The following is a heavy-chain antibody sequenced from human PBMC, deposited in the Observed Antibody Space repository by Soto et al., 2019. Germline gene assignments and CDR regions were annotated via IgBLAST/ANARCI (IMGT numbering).Heavy chain of an antibody. J-gene: IGHJ4*02. CDR3: ARDGTFYSGYDLVAFDY. V-gene: IGHV3-33*01. D-gene: IGHD5-12*01. CDR1: GFTFSSYG. Sequence: GGSLRLSCAASGFTFSSYGMHWVRQAPGKGLEWVAVIWYDGSNKYYADSVKGRFTISRDNSKNTLYLQMNSLRAEDTAVYYCARDGTFYSGYDLVAFDYWGQGTLVTVSS. CDR2: IWYDGSNK.